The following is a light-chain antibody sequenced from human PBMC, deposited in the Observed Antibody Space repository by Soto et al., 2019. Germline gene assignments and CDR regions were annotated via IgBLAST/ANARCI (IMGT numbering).Light chain of an antibody. CDR1: QSVGRS. V-gene: IGKV3-11*01. CDR3: QQYNSFWT. Sequence: EIVLTQSPATLSLSPGERATLSCWASQSVGRSLAWYQQKPGQAPRLLINDASSLESGVPSRFSGSGSGTEFTLTISSLQPDDFATYYCQQYNSFWTFGQGTKVEIK. CDR2: DAS. J-gene: IGKJ1*01.